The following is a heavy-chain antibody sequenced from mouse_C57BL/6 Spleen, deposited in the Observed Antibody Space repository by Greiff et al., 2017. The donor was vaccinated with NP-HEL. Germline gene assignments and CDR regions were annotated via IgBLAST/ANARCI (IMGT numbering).Heavy chain of an antibody. CDR2: IHPSDSDT. J-gene: IGHJ2*01. CDR1: GYTFTSYW. CDR3: AIPKRGIYFDY. Sequence: QVQLKQPGAELVKPGASVKVSCKASGYTFTSYWMHWVKQRPGQGLEWIGRIHPSDSDTNYNQKFKGKATLTVDKSSSTAYMQLSSLTSEDSAVYYCAIPKRGIYFDYWGKGTTLTVSS. V-gene: IGHV1-74*01.